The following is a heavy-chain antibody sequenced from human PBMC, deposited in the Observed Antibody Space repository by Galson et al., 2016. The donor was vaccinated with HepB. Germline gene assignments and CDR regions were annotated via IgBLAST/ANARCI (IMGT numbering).Heavy chain of an antibody. Sequence: SLRLSCAASGFTFSDSAMHWVRQASGKGLEWVGRIRSKANSYATAYGASVKGRFTISRDDSENTAYLQMNSLKAEDTAVYYCTTGEAIVGAAYMRDGFDIRGPGTMVTVSS. CDR2: IRSKANSYAT. V-gene: IGHV3-73*01. J-gene: IGHJ3*02. CDR3: TTGEAIVGAAYMRDGFDI. CDR1: GFTFSDSA. D-gene: IGHD2-15*01.